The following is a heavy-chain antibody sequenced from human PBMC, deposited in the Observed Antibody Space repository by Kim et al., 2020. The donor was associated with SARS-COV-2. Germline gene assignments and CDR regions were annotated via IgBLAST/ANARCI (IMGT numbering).Heavy chain of an antibody. D-gene: IGHD6-19*01. J-gene: IGHJ6*02. CDR1: GYTFTSYY. V-gene: IGHV1-46*01. CDR2: INPSGGST. Sequence: ASVKVSCKASGYTFTSYYMHWVRQAPGQGLEWMGIINPSGGSTSYAQKFQGRVTMTRDTSTSTVYMDLSSLRSEDTAVYYCARDLGFSVAGYYYYGMDVWGQGTTVTVSS. CDR3: ARDLGFSVAGYYYYGMDV.